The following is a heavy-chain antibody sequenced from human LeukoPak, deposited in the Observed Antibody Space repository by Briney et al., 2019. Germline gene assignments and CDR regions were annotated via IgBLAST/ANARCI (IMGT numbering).Heavy chain of an antibody. V-gene: IGHV1-2*02. CDR3: ARDYIAVAVLGPDVTWFDP. CDR1: GYSFTGYY. J-gene: IGHJ5*02. Sequence: ASVKVSCKASGYSFTGYYMHRVRQAPGQRLEWMGWINPNTGGTNYAQKFKGRVTMTRDTSISTAYMELSSLRSDDTAVYYCARDYIAVAVLGPDVTWFDPWGQGTLVTVSS. D-gene: IGHD6-19*01. CDR2: INPNTGGT.